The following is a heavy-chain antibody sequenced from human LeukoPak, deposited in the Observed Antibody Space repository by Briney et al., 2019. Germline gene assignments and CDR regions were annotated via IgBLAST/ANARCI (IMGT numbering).Heavy chain of an antibody. CDR3: ARDPPNYYDTSGPRPPFDY. CDR2: INPNSGGT. D-gene: IGHD3-22*01. Sequence: ASVKVSCKASGYTFAGYYMHWVRQAPGQGLEWMGWINPNSGGTNYAQKFQGRVTMTRDTSITTAYMELSRLRSDDTAVYYCARDPPNYYDTSGPRPPFDYRGQGTLVTVSS. V-gene: IGHV1-2*02. CDR1: GYTFAGYY. J-gene: IGHJ4*02.